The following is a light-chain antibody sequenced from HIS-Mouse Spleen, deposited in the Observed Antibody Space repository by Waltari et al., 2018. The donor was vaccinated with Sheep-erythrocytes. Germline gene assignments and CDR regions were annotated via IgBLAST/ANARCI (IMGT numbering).Light chain of an antibody. CDR3: QQRSNWYT. CDR1: QSVSSY. CDR2: DAS. Sequence: EIVLTQSPATLSLSPGERATLPCKASQSVSSYLAWYQQKPGHAPRLLIYDASNRATGIPARFSGSGSGTDFTLTISSLEPEDFAVYYCQQRSNWYTFGQGTKLEIK. V-gene: IGKV3-11*01. J-gene: IGKJ2*01.